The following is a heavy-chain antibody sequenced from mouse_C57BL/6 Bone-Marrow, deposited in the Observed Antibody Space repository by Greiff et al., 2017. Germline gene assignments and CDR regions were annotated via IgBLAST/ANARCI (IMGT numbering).Heavy chain of an antibody. V-gene: IGHV5-17*01. D-gene: IGHD2-2*01. J-gene: IGHJ3*01. CDR2: ISSGSSTI. CDR1: GFTFSDYG. CDR3: ARIYYGYDVAY. Sequence: EVMLVESGGGLVKPGGSLKLSCAASGFTFSDYGMHWVRQAPEKGLEWVAYISSGSSTIYYADTVKGRFTISRDNAKNTLFLQMTSLRSEDPAMYYCARIYYGYDVAYWGQGTLVTVSA.